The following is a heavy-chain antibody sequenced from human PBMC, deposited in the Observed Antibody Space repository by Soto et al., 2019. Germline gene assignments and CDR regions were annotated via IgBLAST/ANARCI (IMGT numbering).Heavy chain of an antibody. J-gene: IGHJ4*02. V-gene: IGHV4-30-4*01. CDR2: IYYSVST. D-gene: IGHD3-22*01. CDR3: ARVGAYDSSHFDY. CDR1: GSSISSGDYY. Sequence: QVPLQESVPGLVKPSQTLSLTCTVSGSSISSGDYYWSCIRQPPGTVLEWIGYIYYSVSTYYNPSPKSRVTISVDTSKNQFSRKLSSVTAADTAVYYGARVGAYDSSHFDYWGQGTLVTVSS.